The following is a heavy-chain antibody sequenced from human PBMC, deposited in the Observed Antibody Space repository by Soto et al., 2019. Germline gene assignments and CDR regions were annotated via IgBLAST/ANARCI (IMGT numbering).Heavy chain of an antibody. Sequence: GASVKVSCKASGYTFTNSGFSSVRQAPGQGLEWMGWISAYNGNTNYAQKLQGRVTMTTDTSTSTAYMELRSLRSDDTAVYYCERAGSTTVTPSYYYYGMDVWGQGTTVTVSS. CDR3: ERAGSTTVTPSYYYYGMDV. CDR1: GYTFTNSG. CDR2: ISAYNGNT. J-gene: IGHJ6*02. D-gene: IGHD4-17*01. V-gene: IGHV1-18*01.